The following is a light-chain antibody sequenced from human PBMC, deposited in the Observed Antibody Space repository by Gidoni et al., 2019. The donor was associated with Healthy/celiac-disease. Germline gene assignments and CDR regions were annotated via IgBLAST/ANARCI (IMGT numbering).Light chain of an antibody. J-gene: IGKJ4*01. CDR3: QQYASSPIT. Sequence: IVLTQSPGTLSLSPGERATLSCRASQSVGRDFLAWFQQKPGQAPRLLIRGASSRATGIPDRFSGSGSVTDFSLTISRVDPEDFAVYYCQQYASSPITFGGGTKVDVK. CDR2: GAS. V-gene: IGKV3-20*01. CDR1: QSVGRDF.